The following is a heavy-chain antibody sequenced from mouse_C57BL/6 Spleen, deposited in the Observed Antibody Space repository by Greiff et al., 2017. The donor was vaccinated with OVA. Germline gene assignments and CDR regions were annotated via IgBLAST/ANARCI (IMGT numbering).Heavy chain of an antibody. Sequence: QVQLKESGAELARPGASVKLSCKASGYTFTSYGISWVKQRTGQGLEWIGEIYPRSGNTYYNEKFKGKATLTADKSSSTAYMELRSLTSEDSAVYFCARGGYGSSLYYFDYWGQGTTLTVSS. CDR3: ARGGYGSSLYYFDY. CDR1: GYTFTSYG. D-gene: IGHD1-1*01. V-gene: IGHV1-81*01. J-gene: IGHJ2*01. CDR2: IYPRSGNT.